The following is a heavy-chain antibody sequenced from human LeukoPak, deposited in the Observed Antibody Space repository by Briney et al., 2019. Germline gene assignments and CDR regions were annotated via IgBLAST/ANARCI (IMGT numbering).Heavy chain of an antibody. D-gene: IGHD3-10*01. V-gene: IGHV4-39*01. CDR2: IYYSGST. CDR3: ARLSDCYGSGSYLDY. CDR1: GGSISSSSYY. Sequence: PSETLSLTCTVSGGSISSSSYYWGWIRQPPGKGLEWIGSIYYSGSTYYNPSLKSRVTISVDTSKNQFSLKLSSVTAADTAVYYCARLSDCYGSGSYLDYWGQGTLVTVSS. J-gene: IGHJ4*02.